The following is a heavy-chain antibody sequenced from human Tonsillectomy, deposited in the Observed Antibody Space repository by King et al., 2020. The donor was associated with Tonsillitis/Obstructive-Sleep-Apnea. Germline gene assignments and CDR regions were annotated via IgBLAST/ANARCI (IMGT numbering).Heavy chain of an antibody. Sequence: VQLVESGGGVVQPGRSLRLSCAASGFTFSSYGMHWVRQAPGKGLEWVAVIWYDESNKYYADSVKGRFTISRDNSKNTLYLQMNSLRAEDTALYYCARDGVVVPAAVYYFDYWGQGTLVTVSS. J-gene: IGHJ4*02. CDR2: IWYDESNK. CDR1: GFTFSSYG. V-gene: IGHV3-33*01. D-gene: IGHD2-2*01. CDR3: ARDGVVVPAAVYYFDY.